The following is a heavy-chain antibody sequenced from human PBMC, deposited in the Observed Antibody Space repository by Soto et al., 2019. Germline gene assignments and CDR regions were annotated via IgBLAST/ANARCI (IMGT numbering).Heavy chain of an antibody. CDR1: GGSISSYY. J-gene: IGHJ3*02. D-gene: IGHD4-17*01. CDR3: ARRYGSAFDI. CDR2: IFYSGST. Sequence: QVQLQESGPGLVKPSETLSLTCTVSGGSISSYYWSWIRQPPGKGLEWIGYIFYSGSTNYNPSLRSRVTISVDTSKNQYSQKRSSVTAADTAVYYCARRYGSAFDIWGHGTMVTVSS. V-gene: IGHV4-59*01.